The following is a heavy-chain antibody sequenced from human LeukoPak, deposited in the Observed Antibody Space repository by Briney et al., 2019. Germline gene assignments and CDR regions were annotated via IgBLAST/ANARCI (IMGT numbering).Heavy chain of an antibody. D-gene: IGHD4-17*01. CDR2: ISYDGSNK. J-gene: IGHJ3*02. V-gene: IGHV3-30-3*01. Sequence: GGSLRLSCAASGFTFSSYVMHWVRQAPGKGLEWVAVISYDGSNKYYADSVKGRFTISRDNSKNTLYLQMNSLRAEDTAVYYCARYYGDYVGDAFDIWGQGTMVTVSS. CDR3: ARYYGDYVGDAFDI. CDR1: GFTFSSYV.